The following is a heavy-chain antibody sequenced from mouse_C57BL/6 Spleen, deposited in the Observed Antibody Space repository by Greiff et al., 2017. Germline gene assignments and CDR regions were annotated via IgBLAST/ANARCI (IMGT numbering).Heavy chain of an antibody. CDR3: ARGGDYYGSRGAMDY. V-gene: IGHV1-82*01. CDR2: IYPGDGDT. D-gene: IGHD1-1*01. Sequence: QVQLQQSGPELVKPGASVKISCKASGYAFSSSWMNWVKQRPGKGLEWIGRIYPGDGDTNYNGKFKGKATLTADKSSSTAYMQLSSLTSEDSAVYVYARGGDYYGSRGAMDYWGQGTSVTVSS. CDR1: GYAFSSSW. J-gene: IGHJ4*01.